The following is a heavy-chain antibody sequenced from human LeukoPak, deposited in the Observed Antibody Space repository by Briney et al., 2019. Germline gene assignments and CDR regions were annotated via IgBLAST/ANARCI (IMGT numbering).Heavy chain of an antibody. D-gene: IGHD1-7*01. J-gene: IGHJ4*02. Sequence: ASVKVSCKASGYTFTSYDTNWVRQATGQGLEWMGWMNPNSGNTGYAQKLQGRVTMTTDTSTSTAYMELRSLRSDDTAVYYCARDLAQTYNWNYRRPEGNFDYWGQGTLVTVSS. CDR1: GYTFTSYD. CDR3: ARDLAQTYNWNYRRPEGNFDY. V-gene: IGHV1-8*02. CDR2: MNPNSGNT.